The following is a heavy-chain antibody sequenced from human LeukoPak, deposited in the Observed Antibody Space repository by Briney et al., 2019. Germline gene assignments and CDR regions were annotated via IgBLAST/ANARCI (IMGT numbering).Heavy chain of an antibody. V-gene: IGHV1-18*01. CDR1: GYTLTSYG. CDR2: ISAYNGNT. Sequence: ASVKVSCKASGYTLTSYGISWVRQAPGQGLEWMGWISAYNGNTNYAQKLQGRVTMTTDTSTSTAYMELRSLRSDDTAVYYCARDLPKVVVPAASGYWGQGTLVTVSS. D-gene: IGHD2-2*01. J-gene: IGHJ4*02. CDR3: ARDLPKVVVPAASGY.